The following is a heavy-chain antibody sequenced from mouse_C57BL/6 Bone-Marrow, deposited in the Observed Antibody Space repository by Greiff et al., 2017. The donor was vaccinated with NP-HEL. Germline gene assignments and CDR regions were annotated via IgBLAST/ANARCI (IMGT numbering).Heavy chain of an antibody. Sequence: QVQLQQPGAELVKPGASVKLSCKASGYTFTSYWMHWVKQRPGQGLEWIGMIHPNSGSTNYNEKFKSKATLTVDKSSSTAYMQRSSLTSEDSAVYYCARGDYDERDYFDYWGQGTTLIVSS. CDR3: ARGDYDERDYFDY. V-gene: IGHV1-64*01. J-gene: IGHJ2*01. CDR1: GYTFTSYW. CDR2: IHPNSGST. D-gene: IGHD2-4*01.